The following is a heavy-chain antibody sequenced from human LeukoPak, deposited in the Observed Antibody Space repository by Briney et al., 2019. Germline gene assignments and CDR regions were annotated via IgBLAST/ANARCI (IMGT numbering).Heavy chain of an antibody. CDR1: GFTFSSYS. J-gene: IGHJ4*02. V-gene: IGHV3-21*01. Sequence: PGGSLRLSCAASGFTFSSYSMNWVRQAPGKGLEWVSSISSSSSYIYYADSVKGRFTISRDNAKNSLYLQMNSLRAEDTAVYYCARDHPRGYSYGDFDYWGQGTLVTVSS. D-gene: IGHD5-18*01. CDR3: ARDHPRGYSYGDFDY. CDR2: ISSSSSYI.